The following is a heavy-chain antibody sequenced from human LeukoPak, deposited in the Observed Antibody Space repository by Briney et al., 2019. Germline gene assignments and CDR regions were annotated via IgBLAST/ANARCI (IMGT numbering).Heavy chain of an antibody. J-gene: IGHJ4*02. Sequence: GGSLRLSCAASGFTFSSYSMNWVRQAPGKGLEWVSSISSSSSYIYYADSVKGRFTISRDNAKNSLYLQMNSLRAEDTAVYYCARVPMGLVFVFDYWGQGTLVTVPS. V-gene: IGHV3-21*01. CDR3: ARVPMGLVFVFDY. CDR2: ISSSSSYI. D-gene: IGHD6-19*01. CDR1: GFTFSSYS.